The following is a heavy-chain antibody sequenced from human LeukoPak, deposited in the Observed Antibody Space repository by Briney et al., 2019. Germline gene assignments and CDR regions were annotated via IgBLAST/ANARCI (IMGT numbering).Heavy chain of an antibody. Sequence: ASVKVSCKASGFSFSSYGVNWVRQAPGQRLEWMEGINAFDGNAKYAKKFQGRVTMTIEKSTATAYMELRSLRHDDTAVYYCARGRGGNSYGDYYYFMDVWAQGTTVIVSS. CDR1: GFSFSSYG. J-gene: IGHJ6*02. CDR3: ARGRGGNSYGDYYYFMDV. V-gene: IGHV1-18*04. CDR2: INAFDGNA. D-gene: IGHD5-18*01.